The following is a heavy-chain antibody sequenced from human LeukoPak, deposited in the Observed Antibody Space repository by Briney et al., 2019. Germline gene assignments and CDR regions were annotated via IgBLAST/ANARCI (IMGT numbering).Heavy chain of an antibody. CDR1: GFIFKNYW. CDR2: INQDGSEK. V-gene: IGHV3-7*05. CDR3: ATSIAYAFDI. J-gene: IGHJ3*02. D-gene: IGHD2/OR15-2a*01. Sequence: GGSLRFSCAASGFIFKNYWMSWVRQAPGKGLQWVAHINQDGSEKYYLDSVKGRFTISRDNAKNSVYLQMNSLRADDTAVYYCATSIAYAFDIWGQGIMVTVSS.